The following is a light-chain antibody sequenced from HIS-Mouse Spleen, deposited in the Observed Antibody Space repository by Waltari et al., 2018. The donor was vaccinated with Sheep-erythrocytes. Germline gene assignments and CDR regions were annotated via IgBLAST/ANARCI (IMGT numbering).Light chain of an antibody. CDR1: QSLVHSDGNTY. J-gene: IGKJ2*01. V-gene: IGKV2-30*02. CDR3: MQGTNWLPYT. CDR2: KVS. Sequence: DVVMTQSPLSLPVTLGQPASISCRSSQSLVHSDGNTYLNWFQQRPGQSPRRLIYKVSNREHGVTDRCSSSGVGTAFTMKISRVEAADVGVYYCMQGTNWLPYTFGQGTKLEIK.